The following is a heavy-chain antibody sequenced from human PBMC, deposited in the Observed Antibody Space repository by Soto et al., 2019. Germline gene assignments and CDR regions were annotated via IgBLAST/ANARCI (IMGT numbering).Heavy chain of an antibody. CDR1: GYSFTSYW. D-gene: IGHD6-13*01. CDR3: ARLRSSSWYRYGMDV. Sequence: PXESLKISCKGSGYSFTSYWIGWVRQMPGKGLEWMGIIYPGDSDTRYSPSFQGQVTISADKSISTAYLQWSSLKASDTAMYHCARLRSSSWYRYGMDVWGQGTTVTVSS. J-gene: IGHJ6*02. V-gene: IGHV5-51*01. CDR2: IYPGDSDT.